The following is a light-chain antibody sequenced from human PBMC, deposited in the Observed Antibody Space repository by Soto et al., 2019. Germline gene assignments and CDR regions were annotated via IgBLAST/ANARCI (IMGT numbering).Light chain of an antibody. CDR1: SSDVGGYNY. CDR3: CSYTSSSSVV. V-gene: IGLV2-14*01. J-gene: IGLJ2*01. CDR2: DVS. Sequence: QSALTQPASVSGSPGQSITISCTGTSSDVGGYNYVSWYQQHPGKAPKLMIYDVSNRPSGVSNRFSGSKAGNTAFLTISGRQAEDEADYYCCSYTSSSSVVFGGGTQLTVL.